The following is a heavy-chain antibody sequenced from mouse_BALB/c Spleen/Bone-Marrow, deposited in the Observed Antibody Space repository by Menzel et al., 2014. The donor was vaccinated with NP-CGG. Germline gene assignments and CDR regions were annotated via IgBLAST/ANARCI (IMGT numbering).Heavy chain of an antibody. CDR2: IHPSDSES. D-gene: IGHD4-1*01. Sequence: VQLQESGAELVRPGTSVQLSCKASGYSFTNYWTNWVKQRPGQGLEWIGMIHPSDSESRLNQKFKDKATLTVDKSSTTAYMQLSSPTSEDSAVYYCARGLGEIWGYWGQGTTLTVSS. CDR1: GYSFTNYW. V-gene: IGHV1-61*01. J-gene: IGHJ2*01. CDR3: ARGLGEIWGY.